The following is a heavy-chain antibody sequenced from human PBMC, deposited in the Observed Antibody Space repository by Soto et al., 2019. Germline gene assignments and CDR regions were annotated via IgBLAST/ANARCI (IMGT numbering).Heavy chain of an antibody. V-gene: IGHV3-30*18. CDR1: GFTFSDYA. D-gene: IGHD6-19*01. CDR3: AKGGRQWLVTSGFNY. J-gene: IGHJ4*02. CDR2: VSHDGRNT. Sequence: VQLVESGGGVVQPGRSLRLSCAASGFTFSDYAMHWVRQAPGKGLEWVAVVSHDGRNTHYADSVKGGFTISRDSSKNTVPLEMTSLRAEDTAVYYCAKGGRQWLVTSGFNYWGQGALVTVSS.